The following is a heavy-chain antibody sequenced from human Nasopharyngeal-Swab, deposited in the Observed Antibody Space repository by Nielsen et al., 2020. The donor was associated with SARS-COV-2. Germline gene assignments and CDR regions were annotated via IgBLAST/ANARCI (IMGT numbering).Heavy chain of an antibody. V-gene: IGHV3-48*04. CDR1: GFTFNSYS. J-gene: IGHJ6*02. D-gene: IGHD5-18*01. CDR3: ARGGRYSYGNYGMDV. Sequence: GESLKISCAASGFTFNSYSMNWVRQAPGKGLEWVSYISSSSSTIYYADSVKGRFTISRDNAKNSLYLQMNSLRAEDTAVYYCARGGRYSYGNYGMDVWGQGTTVTVSS. CDR2: ISSSSSTI.